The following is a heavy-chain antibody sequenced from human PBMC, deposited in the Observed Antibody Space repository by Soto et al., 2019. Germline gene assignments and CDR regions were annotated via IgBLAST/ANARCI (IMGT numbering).Heavy chain of an antibody. CDR2: MGFDGRT. J-gene: IGHJ4*02. V-gene: IGHV4-61*08. Sequence: QVQLQESGPGLVMPSETLSLTCSVSGASVSGAGFYWTWIRQPPGKGLEWIGYMGFDGRTHYNPSLHSRVTISQHTSMNQFSLTLASVTAADTAIYFCARLPDIIGWPFDIWGQGTLVTVSS. CDR3: ARLPDIIGWPFDI. CDR1: GASVSGAGFY. D-gene: IGHD6-19*01.